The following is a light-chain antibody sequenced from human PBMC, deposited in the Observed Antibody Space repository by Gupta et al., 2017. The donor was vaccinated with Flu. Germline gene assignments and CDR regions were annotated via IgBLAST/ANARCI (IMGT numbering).Light chain of an antibody. Sequence: GERATLSCRASQSVSSYLAWYQQKPGQAPRLLIYEASNRATGIPARFSGSGSGTDFTLTISSLEPEDFVVYYCQQRSNWPITFGQGTRLEIK. V-gene: IGKV3-11*01. CDR1: QSVSSY. J-gene: IGKJ5*01. CDR2: EAS. CDR3: QQRSNWPIT.